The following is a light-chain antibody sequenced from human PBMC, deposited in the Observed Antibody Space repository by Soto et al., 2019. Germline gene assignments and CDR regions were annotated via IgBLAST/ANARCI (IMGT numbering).Light chain of an antibody. CDR3: QQYVISVT. V-gene: IGKV3-20*01. Sequence: EIVLTQSPGTLSLYPGERATLSCRASQSATSSDVAWYQQRPGQAPRLLIYGASSRATGIPDRFSGSGSGTDFTLTISRLEHQDSAIYYCQQYVISVTFGQGTRLEF. CDR1: QSATSSD. J-gene: IGKJ5*01. CDR2: GAS.